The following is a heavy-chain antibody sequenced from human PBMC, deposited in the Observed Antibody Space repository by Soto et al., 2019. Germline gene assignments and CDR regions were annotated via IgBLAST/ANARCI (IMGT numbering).Heavy chain of an antibody. CDR1: GFTFSMYS. D-gene: IGHD2-21*02. V-gene: IGHV3-7*03. CDR3: ARDHLILPAHDFFYGSDV. CDR2: IPQDGVDG. Sequence: GGSLRLSCEVSGFTFSMYSMSWVRQSPGKGLEWVAKIPQDGVDGHYADSVKGRFTISRDNGKNSLYLQLNNLRAEDTAVYYCARDHLILPAHDFFYGSDVWGRGATVT. J-gene: IGHJ6*02.